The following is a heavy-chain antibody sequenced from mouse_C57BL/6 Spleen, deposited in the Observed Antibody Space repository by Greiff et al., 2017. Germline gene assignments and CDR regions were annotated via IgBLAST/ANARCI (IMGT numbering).Heavy chain of an antibody. V-gene: IGHV1-15*01. Sequence: QVQLQQSGAELVRPGASVTLSCKASGYTFTDYEMHWVKQTPVHGLEWIGAIDPETGGTAYNQKFKGKAILTADKSSSTAYMELRSLTSEDSAVYYCTRGDGYPAWFAYWGQGTLVTVSA. D-gene: IGHD2-3*01. CDR1: GYTFTDYE. J-gene: IGHJ3*01. CDR3: TRGDGYPAWFAY. CDR2: IDPETGGT.